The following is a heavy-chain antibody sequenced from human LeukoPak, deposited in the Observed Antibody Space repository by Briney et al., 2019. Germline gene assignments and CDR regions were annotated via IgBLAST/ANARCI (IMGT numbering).Heavy chain of an antibody. J-gene: IGHJ4*02. Sequence: PGGSLRLSCAAPGFTFSIHWMHWVRQVPGKGLVWVSLISSDGSITTYADSVKGRFTISRDNAKNMVFLQMNSLRAEDTAVYFCARDHRNYMFDYWGQGILVTVSS. D-gene: IGHD5-24*01. CDR2: ISSDGSIT. CDR3: ARDHRNYMFDY. V-gene: IGHV3-74*01. CDR1: GFTFSIHW.